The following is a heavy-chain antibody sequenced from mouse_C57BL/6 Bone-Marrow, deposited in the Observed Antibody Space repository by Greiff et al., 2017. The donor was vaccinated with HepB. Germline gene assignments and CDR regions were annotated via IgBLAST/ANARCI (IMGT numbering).Heavy chain of an antibody. D-gene: IGHD1-1*01. J-gene: IGHJ1*03. Sequence: VQLVESGPGLVQPSQSLSITCTVSGFSFTSYGVHWVRQSPGKGLEWLGVIWRGGSTDYNAAFMSRLSITKENSKSQVFFKMNSLQADDTAIYYCAKDDYITTVGPYFDVWCTGTTVTVSS. CDR2: IWRGGST. CDR1: GFSFTSYG. V-gene: IGHV2-5*01. CDR3: AKDDYITTVGPYFDV.